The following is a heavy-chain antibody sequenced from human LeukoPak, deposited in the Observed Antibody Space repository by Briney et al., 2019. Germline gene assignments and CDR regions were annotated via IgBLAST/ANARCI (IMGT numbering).Heavy chain of an antibody. CDR2: IKSKTDGGTT. CDR3: TTEFVLMVYATPYYFDY. J-gene: IGHJ4*02. CDR1: GFTFSNAW. V-gene: IGHV3-15*01. Sequence: GGSLRLSCAASGFTFSNAWMSWVRQAPGKGLEWVGRIKSKTDGGTTDYAAPVKGRFTISRDDSKNTLYLQMNSLKTEDTAAYYCTTEFVLMVYATPYYFDYWGQGTLVTVSS. D-gene: IGHD2-8*01.